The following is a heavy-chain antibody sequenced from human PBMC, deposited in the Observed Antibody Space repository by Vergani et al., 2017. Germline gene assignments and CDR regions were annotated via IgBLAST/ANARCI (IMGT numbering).Heavy chain of an antibody. D-gene: IGHD3-9*01. J-gene: IGHJ4*02. CDR3: ARGDYGILTGYRY. CDR2: SNPSGGHT. Sequence: QVQVVKSGAEVKKSGASVKVSCKTSGYTFSNYYMHWVRQAPGQGLEWMGISNPSGGHTNYAKKFQGRVTMTRDTSTSTVYMELSSLRSEDTAIYYCARGDYGILTGYRYWGQGTLVTVSA. CDR1: GYTFSNYY. V-gene: IGHV1-46*03.